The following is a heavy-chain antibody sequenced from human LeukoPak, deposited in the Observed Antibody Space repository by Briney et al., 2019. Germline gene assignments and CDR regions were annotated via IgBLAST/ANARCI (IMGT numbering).Heavy chain of an antibody. Sequence: SVKVSCKASGGTFSSYAISWVRQAPGQGLEWMGRIIPIFGTANYAQKFQGRVTITTDESTSSAYMELSSLRSEDTAVYYCARDNDGDFWSPRWFDPWGQGTLVTVSS. CDR1: GGTFSSYA. D-gene: IGHD3-3*01. CDR3: ARDNDGDFWSPRWFDP. V-gene: IGHV1-69*05. J-gene: IGHJ5*02. CDR2: IIPIFGTA.